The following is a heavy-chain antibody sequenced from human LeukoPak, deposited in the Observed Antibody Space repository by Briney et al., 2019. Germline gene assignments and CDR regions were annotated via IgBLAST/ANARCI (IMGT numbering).Heavy chain of an antibody. CDR2: ISWNSGSI. V-gene: IGHV3-9*01. J-gene: IGHJ6*02. Sequence: GRSLRLSCAASGFTFDDYAMHWVRHAPGKGLEWVSGISWNSGSIGYADSVKGRFTISRDNAKNSLYLQMNSLRAEDTALYYCAKDGGYAGFGETYGMDVWGQGTTVTVSS. CDR3: AKDGGYAGFGETYGMDV. CDR1: GFTFDDYA. D-gene: IGHD3-10*01.